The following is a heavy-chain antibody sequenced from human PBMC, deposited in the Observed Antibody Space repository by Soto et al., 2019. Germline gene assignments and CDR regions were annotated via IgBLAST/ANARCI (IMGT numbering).Heavy chain of an antibody. J-gene: IGHJ4*02. CDR2: LNSDGSST. Sequence: EMQLVESGGGLVQPGGSLRLSCAASGFTFSNYWMHWVRQAPGKGLVWVSHLNSDGSSTSYADSVKGRSTISRDNAKNPQFLQMNSLRAEDTAVYYCARDFLCIGTNSPFDYLGEGALVTVSS. CDR3: ARDFLCIGTNSPFDY. V-gene: IGHV3-74*01. CDR1: GFTFSNYW. D-gene: IGHD2-2*01.